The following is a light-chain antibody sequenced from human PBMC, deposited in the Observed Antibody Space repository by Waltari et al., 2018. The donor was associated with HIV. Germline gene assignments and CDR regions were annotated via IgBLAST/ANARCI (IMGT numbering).Light chain of an antibody. CDR1: QPIDNY. Sequence: DIRMTQSPPSLSPSVGDTVTFPCRASQPIDNYLHWYQHKPGQVPKLLIYLASTLHSGVPPRFSGSGSGTSFSLTLSGVQPDDVATYFCQQTYSPPRTFGQGTRLE. J-gene: IGKJ5*01. CDR2: LAS. V-gene: IGKV1-39*01. CDR3: QQTYSPPRT.